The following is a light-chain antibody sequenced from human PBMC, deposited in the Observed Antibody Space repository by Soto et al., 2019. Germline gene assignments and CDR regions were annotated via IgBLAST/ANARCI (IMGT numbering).Light chain of an antibody. CDR1: SSDVGGYNY. V-gene: IGLV2-14*01. Sequence: QSALTQPASVSGSPGQSITISCTGTSSDVGGYNYVSWYQQHPGKAPKLMIYEVSNRPSGVSNRFPGSKSGNTASLTTSGLQAGDEADYYCSSYTSGSTRVFGGGTKLTVL. CDR3: SSYTSGSTRV. J-gene: IGLJ3*02. CDR2: EVS.